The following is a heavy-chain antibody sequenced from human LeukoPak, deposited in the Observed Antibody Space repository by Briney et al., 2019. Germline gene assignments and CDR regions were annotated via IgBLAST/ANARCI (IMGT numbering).Heavy chain of an antibody. J-gene: IGHJ4*02. CDR3: ATGIAVAGPYFDY. Sequence: SQTLSLTCTVSGGSISSGGYYWSWIRQPPGKGLEWIGYIYHSGSTYYNPSLKSRVTISVDRSKNQFSLKLSSVTAADTAVYYCATGIAVAGPYFDYWGQGTLVTVSS. V-gene: IGHV4-30-2*01. CDR2: IYHSGST. CDR1: GGSISSGGYY. D-gene: IGHD6-19*01.